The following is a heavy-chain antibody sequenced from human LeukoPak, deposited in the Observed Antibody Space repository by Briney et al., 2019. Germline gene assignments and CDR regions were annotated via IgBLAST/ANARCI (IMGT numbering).Heavy chain of an antibody. CDR2: IYYSGST. D-gene: IGHD3-22*01. V-gene: IGHV4-61*08. J-gene: IGHJ6*03. CDR3: TRGSIAYYYMDV. Sequence: PSETLSLTCTVSGYFISGGYYWGWIRQPPGKGLEWIGNIYYSGSTNYNPSLKSRVTISVDTSKNQFSLKLSSVTAADTAVYYCTRGSIAYYYMDVWGKGTTVTISS. CDR1: GYFISGGYY.